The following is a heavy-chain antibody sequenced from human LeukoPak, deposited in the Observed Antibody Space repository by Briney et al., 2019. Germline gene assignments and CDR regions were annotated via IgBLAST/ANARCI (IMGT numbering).Heavy chain of an antibody. CDR3: ARGADPSTTFGMDV. CDR2: MNPNSGNT. V-gene: IGHV1-8*01. D-gene: IGHD2/OR15-2a*01. Sequence: ASVKVSCKASGYTFTSYDINWVRQATGQGLEWMGWMNPNSGNTGYAQKFQGRVTVTRNTSISTAYMELSSLRSEDTAVYYCARGADPSTTFGMDVWGQGTTVTVSS. CDR1: GYTFTSYD. J-gene: IGHJ6*02.